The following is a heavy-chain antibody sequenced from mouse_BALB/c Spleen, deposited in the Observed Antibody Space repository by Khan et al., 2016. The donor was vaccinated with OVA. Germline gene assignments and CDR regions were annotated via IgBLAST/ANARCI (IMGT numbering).Heavy chain of an antibody. Sequence: QVQLQQPGAELARPGASVKMSCKASGYTFTSNTMHWLKQRPGQGLEWIGYINPGSSYTNYNQNFKDKATLTADKSSSTAYMQLSSLTSEDSAVYYCARRTTVSTLDYWGQGTSVTVSS. J-gene: IGHJ4*01. CDR1: GYTFTSNT. V-gene: IGHV1-4*01. CDR3: ARRTTVSTLDY. CDR2: INPGSSYT. D-gene: IGHD1-1*01.